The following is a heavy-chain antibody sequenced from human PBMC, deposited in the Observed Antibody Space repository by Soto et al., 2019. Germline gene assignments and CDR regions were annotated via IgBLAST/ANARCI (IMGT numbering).Heavy chain of an antibody. Sequence: EVQLLESGGGLVQPGGSLRLSCAASGFTFSSYAMSWVRQAPGKGLEWVSAISGSGGSTYYADSVKDRFTISRDNSKKTLYVQINSMRAEDTAVYYCAKPGDCSGGSCLEYFDYWGQGTLVTVSS. V-gene: IGHV3-23*01. CDR3: AKPGDCSGGSCLEYFDY. CDR2: ISGSGGST. D-gene: IGHD2-15*01. CDR1: GFTFSSYA. J-gene: IGHJ4*02.